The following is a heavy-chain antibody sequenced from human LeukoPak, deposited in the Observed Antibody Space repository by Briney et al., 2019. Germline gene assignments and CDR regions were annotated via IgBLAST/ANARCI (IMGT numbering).Heavy chain of an antibody. CDR3: ARIPRPNYYYYYGMDV. D-gene: IGHD2-21*01. J-gene: IGHJ6*02. CDR1: GGSISSGDYY. V-gene: IGHV4-30-4*01. Sequence: SRTLSLTCTVSGGSISSGDYYWSWIRQPPGKGLEWIGYIYYSGSTYYNPSLKSRVTISVDTSKNQFSLKLSSVTAADTAVYYCARIPRPNYYYYYGMDVWGQGTTVTVSS. CDR2: IYYSGST.